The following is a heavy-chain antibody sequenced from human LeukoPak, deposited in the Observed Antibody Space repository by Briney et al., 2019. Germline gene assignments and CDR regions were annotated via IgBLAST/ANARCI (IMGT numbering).Heavy chain of an antibody. CDR3: VRTSRSISSDY. CDR2: IKQDGSVK. V-gene: IGHV3-7*01. Sequence: QPGGSLRLSCEASGFIFSNYWMSWVRQAPGKGLEWVANIKQDGSVKNYVDSMEGRFIISRDNAKNLLYLQMNSLGAEDTAVYYCVRTSRSISSDYWGQETQVTVSS. D-gene: IGHD3-3*02. CDR1: GFIFSNYW. J-gene: IGHJ4*02.